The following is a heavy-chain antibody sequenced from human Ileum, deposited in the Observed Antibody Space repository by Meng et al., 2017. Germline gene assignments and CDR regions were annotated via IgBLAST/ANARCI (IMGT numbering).Heavy chain of an antibody. CDR2: IHHSGRT. Sequence: QVKLNQWGPGLLRPSETLSLTGAVFGGSFNDDYWSWVRQSPGKGLEWIGQIHHSGRTNYKSSLERRVTISVDTSKSQFSLKLTSVTAADTAMYYCVRGPARETHDFDYWGQGALVTVSS. V-gene: IGHV4-34*01. CDR3: VRGPARETHDFDY. CDR1: GGSFNDDY. J-gene: IGHJ4*02. D-gene: IGHD1-26*01.